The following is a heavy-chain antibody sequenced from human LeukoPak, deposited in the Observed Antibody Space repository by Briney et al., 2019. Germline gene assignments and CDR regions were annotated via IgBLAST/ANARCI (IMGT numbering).Heavy chain of an antibody. D-gene: IGHD3-10*01. CDR2: ITANGDRT. Sequence: GGSLRLSCAASGLVFRSFAVTWVRQAPGKGLEWVSSITANGDRTYYADSVKGRFTISRDNSKNTLYLQMNSLRAEDTAVHYCAKVAVEYYYGSGSFDYWGQGTLVTVSS. CDR1: GLVFRSFA. V-gene: IGHV3-23*01. J-gene: IGHJ4*02. CDR3: AKVAVEYYYGSGSFDY.